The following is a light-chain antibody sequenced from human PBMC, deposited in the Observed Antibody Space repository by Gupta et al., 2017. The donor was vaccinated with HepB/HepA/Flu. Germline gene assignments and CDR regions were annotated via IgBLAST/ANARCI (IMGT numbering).Light chain of an antibody. CDR1: QTISRSY. CDR2: AAS. J-gene: IGKJ1*01. CDR3: QHYGITLWT. V-gene: IGKV3-20*01. Sequence: EIVLTQSPGTLSLSPGERATLSCRASQTISRSYLAWYQQKPGQATRLLIYAASRRATGIPDRFSGSESGTDFTLTISRLEPEDFAVYYCQHYGITLWTFGQGTKVEIK.